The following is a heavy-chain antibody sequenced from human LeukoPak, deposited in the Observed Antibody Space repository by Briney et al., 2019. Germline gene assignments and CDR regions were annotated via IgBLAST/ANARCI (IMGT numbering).Heavy chain of an antibody. CDR2: IIPILGIA. J-gene: IGHJ4*02. CDR3: ARDLGGYSGTHPGTFDY. V-gene: IGHV1-69*04. D-gene: IGHD1-26*01. Sequence: GASVKVSCKASGGTFSSYTISWVRQAPGQGLEWMGRIIPILGIANYAQKFQGRVTITADKSTSTAYMELSSLRSEDTAVYSCARDLGGYSGTHPGTFDYWGQGTLVTVSS. CDR1: GGTFSSYT.